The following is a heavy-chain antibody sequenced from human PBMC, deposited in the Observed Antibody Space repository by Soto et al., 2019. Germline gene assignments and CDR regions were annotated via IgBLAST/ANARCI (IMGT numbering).Heavy chain of an antibody. CDR2: IYYGEST. CDR1: GGSISSGDNY. CDR3: AKYYYASGGYSRFDY. V-gene: IGHV4-30-4*01. J-gene: IGHJ4*02. D-gene: IGHD3-10*01. Sequence: SETLSLTCTVFGGSISSGDNYWSWIRQPPGKGLEWIGYIYYGESTYYNPSLKSRVTISADTSKNQISLMLSSVTAADTAVYYCAKYYYASGGYSRFDYWGRGALVTVSS.